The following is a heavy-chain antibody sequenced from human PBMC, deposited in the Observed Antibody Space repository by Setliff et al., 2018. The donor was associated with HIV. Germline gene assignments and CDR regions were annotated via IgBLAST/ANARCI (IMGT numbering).Heavy chain of an antibody. CDR2: MNPNSGNT. J-gene: IGHJ3*02. CDR1: GYTFTSYD. CDR3: ARQYYYDSSGYYYSDAFDI. D-gene: IGHD3-22*01. V-gene: IGHV1-8*01. Sequence: RASVKVSCKASGYTFTSYDINWVRQATGQGLEWMGWMNPNSGNTGYAQKFQGRVTMTRNTSISTAYMELSSLRSEDTAVYYCARQYYYDSSGYYYSDAFDIWGQGTMVTVSS.